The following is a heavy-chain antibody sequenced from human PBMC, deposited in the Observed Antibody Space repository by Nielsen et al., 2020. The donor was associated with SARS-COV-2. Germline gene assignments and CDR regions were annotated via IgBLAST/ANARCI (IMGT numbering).Heavy chain of an antibody. V-gene: IGHV1-3*01. J-gene: IGHJ4*02. CDR2: INAGNGDT. D-gene: IGHD1-1*01. CDR3: ARVASDIWYDKNLLW. Sequence: ASVKVSCKASGYTFTTHSIHWVRQVPGQSLEWVGWINAGNGDTGYSQNFQGRATITRDTSASTAYLELSSLRSEDTAVYYCARVASDIWYDKNLLWWGQGTLVTVSS. CDR1: GYTFTTHS.